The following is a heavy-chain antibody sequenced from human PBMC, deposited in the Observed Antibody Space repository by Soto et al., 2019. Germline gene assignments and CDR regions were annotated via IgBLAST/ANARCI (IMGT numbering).Heavy chain of an antibody. J-gene: IGHJ4*02. D-gene: IGHD3-3*01. CDR3: ARGITIFGVVPG. CDR1: GYTFTSYD. CDR2: MNPNSGNT. V-gene: IGHV1-8*01. Sequence: QVQLVQSGAEAKKPGASVKVSCKASGYTFTSYDINWVRQATGQGLEWMGSMNPNSGNTGYAQKFQGRVTMTRNTSISTAYMELSSLRSEDTAVYYCARGITIFGVVPGWGQGTLVTVSS.